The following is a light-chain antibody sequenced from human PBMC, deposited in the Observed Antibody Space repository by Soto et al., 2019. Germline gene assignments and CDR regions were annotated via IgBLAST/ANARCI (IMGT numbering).Light chain of an antibody. CDR1: SSDVGAYNY. J-gene: IGLJ1*01. Sequence: QSLLTQPASVSGSLGQSITISCTGTSSDVGAYNYVSWYQQQPGKPPKLMISEVSNRPSGVSNRFSGSKSGNTAYLIISGLQAEDEADYYCCSFTSITTYVFGTGTKVTVL. V-gene: IGLV2-14*01. CDR3: CSFTSITTYV. CDR2: EVS.